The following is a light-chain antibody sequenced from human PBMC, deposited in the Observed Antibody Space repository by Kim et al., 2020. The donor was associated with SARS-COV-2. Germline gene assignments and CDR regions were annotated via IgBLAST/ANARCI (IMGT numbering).Light chain of an antibody. J-gene: IGLJ1*01. CDR3: SSYTSSSTLGV. Sequence: SITISCTGTSSDVGGYNYVSWYQQHPGKAPKLMIYDVSNRPSGVSNRFSGSKSGNTASLTISGLQAEDEAHYYCSSYTSSSTLGVFGTGTKVTVL. CDR2: DVS. V-gene: IGLV2-14*03. CDR1: SSDVGGYNY.